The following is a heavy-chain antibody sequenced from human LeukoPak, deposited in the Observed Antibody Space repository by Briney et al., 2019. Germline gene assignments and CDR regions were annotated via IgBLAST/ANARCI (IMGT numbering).Heavy chain of an antibody. D-gene: IGHD2-2*01. V-gene: IGHV3-23*01. J-gene: IGHJ4*02. Sequence: GGSLRLSCAASGFTFSSYVMTWVRQAPGKGLEWVSAISGSGASTYYADSVKGRFTISRDNSRNTLYLQMNSLRAEDTAVYYCANFGCSSTTCLDYWGQGTLVTVS. CDR1: GFTFSSYV. CDR2: ISGSGAST. CDR3: ANFGCSSTTCLDY.